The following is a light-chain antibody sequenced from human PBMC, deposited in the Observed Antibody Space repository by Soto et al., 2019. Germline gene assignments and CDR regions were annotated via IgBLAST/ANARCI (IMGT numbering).Light chain of an antibody. Sequence: DIVLTQSPGTLSLSPGERATLSCRASQSVRSRYLAWYQQKAGQAPRLLIYDASRRATGIPDRFSGSGSGTDFALTISRLEPEAFAVYYCQTNGSSVTFGRGTKVEIK. J-gene: IGKJ4*01. CDR1: QSVRSRY. CDR3: QTNGSSVT. CDR2: DAS. V-gene: IGKV3-20*01.